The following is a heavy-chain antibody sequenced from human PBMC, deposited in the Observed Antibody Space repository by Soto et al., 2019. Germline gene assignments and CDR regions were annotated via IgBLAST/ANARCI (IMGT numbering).Heavy chain of an antibody. CDR3: ASQRNTVLTQAYFDY. V-gene: IGHV4-39*01. CDR1: GGSVTNSSYY. D-gene: IGHD1-20*01. J-gene: IGHJ4*02. Sequence: PSETLSLTCTVSGGSVTNSSYYWGWIRQSPGKGLEWIGSVYYRGRSYSKSSVKSRVTISVDTSKNQFSLNFNSVTASDTALYYCASQRNTVLTQAYFDYWGPGALVTVSS. CDR2: VYYRGRS.